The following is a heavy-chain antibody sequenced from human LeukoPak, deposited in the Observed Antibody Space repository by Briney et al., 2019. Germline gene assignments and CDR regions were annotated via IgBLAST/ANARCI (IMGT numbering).Heavy chain of an antibody. J-gene: IGHJ3*02. D-gene: IGHD3-22*01. CDR2: IYYSGST. CDR1: GGSISSYY. V-gene: IGHV4-59*01. CDR3: ARGYYDSSGYYPGAFYI. Sequence: SETLSLTRTVSGGSISSYYWSRIRQPPGKGLEWIGYIYYSGSTNYNPSLKSRVTISVDTSKNQFSLKLSSVTAADTAVYYCARGYYDSSGYYPGAFYIWGQGIMVTVSS.